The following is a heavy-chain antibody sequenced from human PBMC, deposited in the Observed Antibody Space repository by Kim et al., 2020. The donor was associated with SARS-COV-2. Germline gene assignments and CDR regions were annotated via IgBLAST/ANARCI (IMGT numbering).Heavy chain of an antibody. J-gene: IGHJ4*02. D-gene: IGHD2-2*01. CDR3: APFSSKDY. Sequence: GGRTYYAATGEGRFTNARDKSQNMLYLQMNSLRAEDTAVYYCAPFSSKDYWGQGTLVTVSS. V-gene: IGHV3-66*01. CDR2: GGRT.